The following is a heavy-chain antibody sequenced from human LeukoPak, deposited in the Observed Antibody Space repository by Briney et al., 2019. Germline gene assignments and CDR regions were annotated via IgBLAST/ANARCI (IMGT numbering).Heavy chain of an antibody. J-gene: IGHJ4*02. CDR3: ARVLTSHGSGSYSGGRY. V-gene: IGHV1-8*01. Sequence: ASVKVSCKASGYTFTSYDINWVRQATGQGLEWMGWMNPNSGNTGYAQKFQGRVTMTRNTSISTAYMELSSLRSEDTAVYYCARVLTSHGSGSYSGGRYWGQGTLVTVSS. CDR2: MNPNSGNT. CDR1: GYTFTSYD. D-gene: IGHD3-10*01.